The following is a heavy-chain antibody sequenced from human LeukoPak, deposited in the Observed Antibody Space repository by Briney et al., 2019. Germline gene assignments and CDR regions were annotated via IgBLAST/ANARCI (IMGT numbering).Heavy chain of an antibody. CDR1: GYTFTSYD. CDR2: MNPNSGNT. Sequence: ASVKVSCKASGYTFTSYDINWVRQATGQGLEWMGWMNPNSGNTGYAQKFQGRVTMTRNTSISTAYMELSSLRSEDTAVYYCARETTVTPMYYFDYWGQGTLVTVSS. CDR3: ARETTVTPMYYFDY. J-gene: IGHJ4*02. D-gene: IGHD4-17*01. V-gene: IGHV1-8*01.